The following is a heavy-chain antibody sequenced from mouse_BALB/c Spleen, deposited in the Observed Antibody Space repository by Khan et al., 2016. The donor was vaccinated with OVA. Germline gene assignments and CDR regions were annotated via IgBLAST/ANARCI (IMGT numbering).Heavy chain of an antibody. CDR1: GYSFTNYG. CDR3: ARPPYSSYTLAY. D-gene: IGHD2-10*01. Sequence: QIQLVQSGPELKKPGETVKISCKASGYSFTNYGMNWVKQSPGKALKWMGWINTYTGEATYADDLEGRFAFSLETSANTAYLQINILKSEDTATYFCARPPYSSYTLAYWGQGTSVTVSS. J-gene: IGHJ4*01. V-gene: IGHV9-3-1*01. CDR2: INTYTGEA.